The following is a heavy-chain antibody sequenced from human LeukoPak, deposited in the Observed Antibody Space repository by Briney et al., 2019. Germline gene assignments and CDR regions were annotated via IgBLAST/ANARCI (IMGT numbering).Heavy chain of an antibody. V-gene: IGHV3-11*04. CDR2: ISSSGSTI. CDR1: GFTFSDYY. D-gene: IGHD6-19*01. CDR3: ATDVRDEYSSGWYPIGY. Sequence: PGGSLRLSCAASGFTFSDYYMSWIRQAPGKGLEWVSYISSSGSTIYYADSVKGRFTISRDNAKNSLYLLMNSLRAEDTAVYYCATDVRDEYSSGWYPIGYWGQGTLVTVSS. J-gene: IGHJ4*02.